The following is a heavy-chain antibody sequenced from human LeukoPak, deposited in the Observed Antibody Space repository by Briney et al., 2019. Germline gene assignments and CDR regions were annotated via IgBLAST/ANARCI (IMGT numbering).Heavy chain of an antibody. CDR3: ARRRRIAVAGEDYYYYYMDV. Sequence: GASVKVSCKASGYTFTGYYMHWVRQAPGQGLEWMGWINPNSGGTNYAQKFQGRVTMTRDTSISTAYMELSRLRADDTAVYYCARRRRIAVAGEDYYYYYMDVWGKGTTVTVSS. V-gene: IGHV1-2*02. J-gene: IGHJ6*03. CDR1: GYTFTGYY. CDR2: INPNSGGT. D-gene: IGHD6-19*01.